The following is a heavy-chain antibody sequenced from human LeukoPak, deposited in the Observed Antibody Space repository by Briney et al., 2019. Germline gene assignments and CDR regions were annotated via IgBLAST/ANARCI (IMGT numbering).Heavy chain of an antibody. D-gene: IGHD2-15*01. J-gene: IGHJ6*02. V-gene: IGHV3-23*01. Sequence: GGSLRLSCAASGFTFSSNAMSWVRQAPGKGLEWVSAITDSGGTTYYADSVKGRFTISRDNSKNTLYLQMNSLRAEDTAVYFCVRGYSFGPYGMDVWGQGTTVTVSS. CDR3: VRGYSFGPYGMDV. CDR1: GFTFSSNA. CDR2: ITDSGGTT.